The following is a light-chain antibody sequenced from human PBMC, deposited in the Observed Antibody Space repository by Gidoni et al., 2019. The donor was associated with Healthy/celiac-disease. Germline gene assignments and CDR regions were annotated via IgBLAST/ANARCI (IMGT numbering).Light chain of an antibody. CDR3: QSYDSSLSGSV. V-gene: IGLV1-40*01. J-gene: IGLJ3*02. Sequence: QSVLTQPPSLSGAPGQRVTIPRTGSSSNIGAGYDVHWYQQTPGTAPKLLIYGNSKRPSGVPDRFSGSKSGTSASLAITGRQAEDEADDYCQSYDSSLSGSVFGGGTKLTVL. CDR1: SSNIGAGYD. CDR2: GNS.